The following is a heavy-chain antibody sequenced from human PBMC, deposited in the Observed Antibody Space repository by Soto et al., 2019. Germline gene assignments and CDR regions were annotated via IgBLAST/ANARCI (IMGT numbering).Heavy chain of an antibody. CDR1: GFTFDDYA. Sequence: EVQLVESGGGLLQPGRSLRLSCAASGFTFDDYAMHWVRQAPGRGLEWVSGLSWSSGSVDYADSVKGRFTISRDNAKNSLYLQMNSLRAEDTALYYCAKDRSVYCTGARCERRDYFYYYGMDVCGQGTTVTVSS. J-gene: IGHJ6*02. CDR2: LSWSSGSV. CDR3: AKDRSVYCTGARCERRDYFYYYGMDV. D-gene: IGHD2-8*02. V-gene: IGHV3-9*01.